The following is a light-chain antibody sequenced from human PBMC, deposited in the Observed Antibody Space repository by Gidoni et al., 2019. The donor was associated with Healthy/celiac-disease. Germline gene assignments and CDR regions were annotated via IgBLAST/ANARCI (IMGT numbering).Light chain of an antibody. CDR1: KLGDKY. Sequence: SYELTQPPSVSVYPGQTASITCSGDKLGDKYACWYQQKPGQSPVLVIYQDSKRPSGIPERFSGSNSGNTATLAISGTQALDEADYYCQAWGSSTEVVFGGGTKLTVL. CDR3: QAWGSSTEVV. CDR2: QDS. V-gene: IGLV3-1*01. J-gene: IGLJ2*01.